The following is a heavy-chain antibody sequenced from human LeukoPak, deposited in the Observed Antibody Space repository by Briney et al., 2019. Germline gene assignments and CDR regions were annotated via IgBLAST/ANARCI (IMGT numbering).Heavy chain of an antibody. CDR3: AKGVRMIVVAPGS. V-gene: IGHV3-30*02. Sequence: GGSLRLSCAASGFSFNTYAMHWVRQAPGKGLEWLAFVRHDGNNKYEADSVKDRFTISRDNSKNTVYLQMNSLRSEDTAVYYCAKGVRMIVVAPGSWGQGTLVTVSS. D-gene: IGHD3-22*01. CDR1: GFSFNTYA. J-gene: IGHJ5*02. CDR2: VRHDGNNK.